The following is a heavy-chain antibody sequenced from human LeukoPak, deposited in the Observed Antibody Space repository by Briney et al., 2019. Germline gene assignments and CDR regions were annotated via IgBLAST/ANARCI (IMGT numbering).Heavy chain of an antibody. CDR2: ISSSSSYI. V-gene: IGHV3-21*01. D-gene: IGHD2-15*01. J-gene: IGHJ4*02. CDR1: GFTFSSYS. CDR3: ARVNCSGGSCLLYYFDY. Sequence: GGSLRLSCAASGFTFSSYSMNWVRQAPGKGLEWVSSISSSSSYIYYADSVKGRFTISRDNAKNSLYLQMNSLRAEDTAVYYCARVNCSGGSCLLYYFDYWGQGTLVTVSS.